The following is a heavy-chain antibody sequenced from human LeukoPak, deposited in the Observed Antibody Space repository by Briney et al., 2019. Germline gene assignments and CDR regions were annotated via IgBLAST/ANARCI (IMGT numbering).Heavy chain of an antibody. CDR2: IYPGDSDT. V-gene: IGHV5-51*01. CDR1: GYIFTSYW. D-gene: IGHD1-26*01. Sequence: GESLKISCKGSGYIFTSYWIAWVRQMPGKGLEWMGIIYPGDSDTRYSPSFQGQVTISADKSISTAYLQWSSLKASDTAMYYCARRSGSFQGDYNIDYWGQGTLVTVSS. J-gene: IGHJ4*02. CDR3: ARRSGSFQGDYNIDY.